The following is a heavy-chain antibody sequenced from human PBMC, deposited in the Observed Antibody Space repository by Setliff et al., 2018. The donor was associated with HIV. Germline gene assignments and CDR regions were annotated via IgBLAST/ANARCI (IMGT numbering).Heavy chain of an antibody. V-gene: IGHV1-46*01. CDR2: INPSGGST. CDR3: ARESREYNYGFDP. Sequence: ASVKVSCKASGYTFTSYYMHWVRQAPGQGLEWMGIINPSGGSTRYAQKFQGRVTMTRDTSTSIVYMELSSLRSEDTAVYYCARESREYNYGFDPWGQGTLVTVS. CDR1: GYTFTSYY. D-gene: IGHD5-18*01. J-gene: IGHJ5*02.